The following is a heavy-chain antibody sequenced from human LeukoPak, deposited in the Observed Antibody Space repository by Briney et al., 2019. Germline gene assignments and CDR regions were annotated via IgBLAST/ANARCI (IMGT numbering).Heavy chain of an antibody. CDR2: ISYDGSNK. D-gene: IGHD3-10*01. CDR3: AKDRGSGSYYGGDY. Sequence: GGSLRLSCAASGFTLSSYGMHWVRQAPGKGLEWVAVISYDGSNKYYADSVKGRFTISRDKSKNTLYLQMNSLRAEDTAVYYCAKDRGSGSYYGGDYWGQGTLVTVSS. V-gene: IGHV3-30*18. J-gene: IGHJ4*02. CDR1: GFTLSSYG.